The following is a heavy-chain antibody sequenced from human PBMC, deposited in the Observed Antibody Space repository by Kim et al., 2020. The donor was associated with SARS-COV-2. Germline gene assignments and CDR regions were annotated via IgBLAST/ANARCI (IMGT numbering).Heavy chain of an antibody. V-gene: IGHV4-59*01. Sequence: SETLSLTCSVSPGSMTDFYWGWIRRSPTGGLEWLGSVFHTGGAYYNPSLKSRLTISIDTSKTQFSLKLTSVSAADTAVFFCARGRFFFRGSGSLCYFDLWGPGSLVTVS. CDR2: VFHTGGA. D-gene: IGHD3-10*01. CDR1: PGSMTDFY. CDR3: ARGRFFFRGSGSLCYFDL. J-gene: IGHJ4*02.